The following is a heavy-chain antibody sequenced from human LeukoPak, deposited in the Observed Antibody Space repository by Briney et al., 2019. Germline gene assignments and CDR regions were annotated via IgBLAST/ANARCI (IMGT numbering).Heavy chain of an antibody. J-gene: IGHJ4*02. CDR1: GFTFSSYW. Sequence: GGSLRLSCAASGFTFSSYWMHWVRQAPGKGLVWVSRIDTDGSFTSYADSVRGRFTISRDNAKNTLYLQMSSLRAEDTAVYYCIRRTVGAPGNDYWGQGTLVTVSS. CDR2: IDTDGSFT. V-gene: IGHV3-74*01. CDR3: IRRTVGAPGNDY. D-gene: IGHD1-26*01.